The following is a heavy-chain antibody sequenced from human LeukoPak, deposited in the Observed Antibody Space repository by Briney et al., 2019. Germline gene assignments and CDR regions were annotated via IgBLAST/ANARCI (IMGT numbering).Heavy chain of an antibody. V-gene: IGHV3-30*04. J-gene: IGHJ4*02. D-gene: IGHD2-21*01. CDR2: ISYDGPNK. CDR1: GFTFSSYA. CDR3: ARDPPLWW. Sequence: PGGSLRLSCAASGFTFSSYAMHWVRRAPGKGLEWVAVISYDGPNKNYADSVKGRFTISRDNSKNTLYLQMNSLRAEDTAVYYCARDPPLWWWGQGTLVTVSS.